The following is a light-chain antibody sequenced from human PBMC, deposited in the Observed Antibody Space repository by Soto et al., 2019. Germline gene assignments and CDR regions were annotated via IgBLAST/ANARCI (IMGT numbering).Light chain of an antibody. V-gene: IGLV2-8*01. J-gene: IGLJ1*01. Sequence: QSVLTQPRSVSGSPGQSVTISCTGTSSDVGGYDYVSWYQQHPGKAPKPMIYEVTIRPSGVSDRFSGSKSGNTASLTVSGLQAEDEADYYCSSYTGGNPSYVFGTGTKVTVL. CDR3: SSYTGGNPSYV. CDR2: EVT. CDR1: SSDVGGYDY.